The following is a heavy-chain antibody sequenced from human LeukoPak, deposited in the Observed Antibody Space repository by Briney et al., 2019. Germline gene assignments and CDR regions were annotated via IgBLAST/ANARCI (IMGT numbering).Heavy chain of an antibody. CDR1: GFTFSSCA. CDR2: ISYDGSNK. CDR3: ARSASTRTWFDP. D-gene: IGHD1-14*01. J-gene: IGHJ5*02. V-gene: IGHV3-30*04. Sequence: GGSLRLSCAASGFTFSSCAMHWVRQAPGKGLEWVAVISYDGSNKYYADSVKGRFTISRDNSKNTLYLQMNSLRAEDTAVYYCARSASTRTWFDPWGQGTLVTVSS.